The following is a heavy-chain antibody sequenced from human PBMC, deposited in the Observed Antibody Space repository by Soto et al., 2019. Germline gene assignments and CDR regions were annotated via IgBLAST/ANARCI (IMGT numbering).Heavy chain of an antibody. J-gene: IGHJ4*02. CDR3: AKDPYSGSYSDIDY. V-gene: IGHV3-30*18. CDR1: GFTFSSYG. D-gene: IGHD1-26*01. Sequence: QVQLVESGGGVVQPGRSLRLSCAASGFTFSSYGMHWVRQAPGKGLEWVAVISYDGSNKYYADSVKGRFTISRDNSKNTLYLQMNSLRAEDTAVYYCAKDPYSGSYSDIDYWGQGTLVTVSS. CDR2: ISYDGSNK.